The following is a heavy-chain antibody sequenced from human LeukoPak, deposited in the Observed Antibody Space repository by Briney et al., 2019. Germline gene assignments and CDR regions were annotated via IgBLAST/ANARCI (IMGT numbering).Heavy chain of an antibody. CDR2: IKSKTNGGTT. V-gene: IGHV3-15*01. CDR3: ITIFGYPDY. D-gene: IGHD3-3*01. CDR1: GFTFSNAW. Sequence: PGGSLRLSCAASGFTFSNAWMSWVRQAPGKGMKWVGRIKSKTNGGTTDYAALVKGRFTVSRDDSKNTLYLQMNSLKTEDTAVYYCITIFGYPDYWGQGTLVTVSS. J-gene: IGHJ4*02.